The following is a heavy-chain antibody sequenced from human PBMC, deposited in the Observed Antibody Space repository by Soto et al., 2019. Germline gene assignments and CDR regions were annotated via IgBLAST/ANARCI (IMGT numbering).Heavy chain of an antibody. CDR3: ARDGPYYYASRMDV. J-gene: IGHJ6*02. V-gene: IGHV3-53*04. Sequence: EVQLVESGGGLVQPGGSLRLSCVASGIPVSSNYMTWVRQAPGKGLEWVSVLHSGGDTYYANSVKGRFTISRHDSTKTLFLQINSLTAEDTAVYYCARDGPYYYASRMDVWCQGTTVTVSS. CDR1: GIPVSSNY. D-gene: IGHD3-10*01. CDR2: LHSGGDT.